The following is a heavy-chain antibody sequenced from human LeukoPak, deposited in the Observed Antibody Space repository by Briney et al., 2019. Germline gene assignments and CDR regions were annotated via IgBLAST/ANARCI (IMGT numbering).Heavy chain of an antibody. J-gene: IGHJ4*02. D-gene: IGHD1-1*01. CDR2: LRGNDET. CDR3: ARASWISNADVAW. Sequence: TGGSLRLSCAASGFSFRNYVMSWVRQAPARGPEWVASLRGNDETFYSDSVRGGFILSRDDYRNTVHLQLNNLRVDDTAIYYCARASWISNADVAWWGQGTRVTVPS. V-gene: IGHV3-23*01. CDR1: GFSFRNYV.